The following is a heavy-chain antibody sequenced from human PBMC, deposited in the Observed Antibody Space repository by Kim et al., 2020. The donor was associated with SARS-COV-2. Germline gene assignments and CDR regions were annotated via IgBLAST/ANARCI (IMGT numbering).Heavy chain of an antibody. J-gene: IGHJ6*03. Sequence: GGSLRLSCAASGFTVSSNYMSWVRQAPGKGLEWVSVIYSGGSTYYADSVKGRFTISRDNSKNTLYLQMNSLRAEDTAVYYCARAYYYYYMDVWGKGTTVTVSS. V-gene: IGHV3-66*01. CDR2: IYSGGST. CDR3: ARAYYYYYMDV. CDR1: GFTVSSNY.